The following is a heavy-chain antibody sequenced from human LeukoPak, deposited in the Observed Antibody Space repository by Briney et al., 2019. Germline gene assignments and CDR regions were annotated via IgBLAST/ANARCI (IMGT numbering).Heavy chain of an antibody. D-gene: IGHD5-18*01. V-gene: IGHV1-69*01. J-gene: IGHJ5*02. CDR3: ARAGLHYWFDP. Sequence: SSVKVSCKASGGTFSSYAISWVRQAPGQGLEWMGGIIPIFGTANYAQKFQGRVTITADESTSTAYMELSGLRSEDTAVYYCARAGLHYWFDPWGQGTLVTVSS. CDR2: IIPIFGTA. CDR1: GGTFSSYA.